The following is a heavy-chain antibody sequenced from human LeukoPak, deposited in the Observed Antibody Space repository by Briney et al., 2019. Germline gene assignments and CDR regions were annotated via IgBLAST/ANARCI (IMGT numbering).Heavy chain of an antibody. D-gene: IGHD6-19*01. J-gene: IGHJ4*02. CDR1: GGSISSSSYY. CDR2: IYYSGST. Sequence: SETLSLTCTVSGGSISSSSYYWGWIRQPPGKGLEWIGSIYYSGSTYYNPSLKSRVTISVDTSKNQFSLKLSSVTAADTAVYYCARLRIAVAVYYFDHWGQGTLVTVSS. CDR3: ARLRIAVAVYYFDH. V-gene: IGHV4-39*01.